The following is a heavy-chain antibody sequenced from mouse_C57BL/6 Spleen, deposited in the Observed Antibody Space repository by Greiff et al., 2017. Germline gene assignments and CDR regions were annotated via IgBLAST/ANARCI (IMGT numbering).Heavy chain of an antibody. Sequence: VQLQESGAELVKPGASVKLSCKASGYTFTSYWMHWVKQRPGQGLEWIGMIHPNSGSTNYNEKFKSKATLTVDKSSSTAYMQLSSLTSEDSAVYYCARYYYGGSWFAYWGQGTLVTVSA. CDR2: IHPNSGST. V-gene: IGHV1-64*01. CDR1: GYTFTSYW. D-gene: IGHD1-1*01. J-gene: IGHJ3*01. CDR3: ARYYYGGSWFAY.